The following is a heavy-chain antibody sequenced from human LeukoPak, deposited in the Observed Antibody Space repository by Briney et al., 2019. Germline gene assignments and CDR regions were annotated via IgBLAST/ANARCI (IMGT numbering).Heavy chain of an antibody. V-gene: IGHV4-4*07. CDR2: IYTSGNT. J-gene: IGHJ4*02. CDR1: GGSISSYY. CDR3: ARGRGSSWYYFDY. D-gene: IGHD6-13*01. Sequence: SETLSLTCTVSGGSISSYYWSWVRQPAGRGLEWIGRIYTSGNTNYNPSLKGRVTMSVDTSKNQFSLNLSSVTAADTAVYYCARGRGSSWYYFDYWGQGTLVTVSS.